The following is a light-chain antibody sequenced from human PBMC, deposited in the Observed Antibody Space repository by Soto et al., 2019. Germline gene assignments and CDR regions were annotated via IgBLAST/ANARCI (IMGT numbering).Light chain of an antibody. CDR2: GAS. J-gene: IGKJ2*01. CDR1: QSVINNY. Sequence: ETVLTQSPGTLSLSPGERATLSCRASQSVINNYLAWYQQTPGQAPRLLIYGASTRATGTPDRFSGSGSGTDFTLTITRLGPRDSAVYYCQQYGSSVYTFGQGTKLEIK. CDR3: QQYGSSVYT. V-gene: IGKV3-20*01.